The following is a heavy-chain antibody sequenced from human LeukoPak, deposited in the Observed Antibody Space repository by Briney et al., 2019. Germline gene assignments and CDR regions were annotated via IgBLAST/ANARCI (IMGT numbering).Heavy chain of an antibody. CDR1: GFTFSSYE. J-gene: IGHJ4*02. D-gene: IGHD6-19*01. CDR2: ISSSGSTI. CDR3: ATIAVAGTRFDY. V-gene: IGHV3-48*03. Sequence: GGSLRLSCAASGFTFSSYEMNWVRQATGKGREWVSYISSSGSTIYYADSVKGRFTISRDNAKNSLYLQMNSLRAEDTVVYYCATIAVAGTRFDYWGQGTLVTVSS.